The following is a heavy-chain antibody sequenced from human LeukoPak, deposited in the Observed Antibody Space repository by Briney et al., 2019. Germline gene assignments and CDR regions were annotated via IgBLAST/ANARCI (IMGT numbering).Heavy chain of an antibody. CDR2: INHRGSI. CDR1: GGSFSGYY. D-gene: IGHD6-13*01. V-gene: IGHV4-34*01. J-gene: IGHJ4*02. CDR3: ASDRIAAAAWFDY. Sequence: PSETLSLTCAVYGGSFSGYYWSWIRQPPGKGPEWIGEINHRGSINYNPSLKSRVTISVDTSKNQFSLKLSSVTAADTAVYYCASDRIAAAAWFDYWGQGTLVTVSS.